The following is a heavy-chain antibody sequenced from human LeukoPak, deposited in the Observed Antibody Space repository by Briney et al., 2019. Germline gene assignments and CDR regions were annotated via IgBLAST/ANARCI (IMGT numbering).Heavy chain of an antibody. CDR1: GGSISSSSYY. CDR3: ARSDPTYYYDSSGYHAFDI. Sequence: SETLSLTCTVSGGSISSSSYYWGWIRQPPGKGLEWIGSIYYSGNTYYSPSLKSRVTISVDTSKNQFSLKLSSVTAADTAVYYCARSDPTYYYDSSGYHAFDIWAKGQWSPSLQ. J-gene: IGHJ3*02. V-gene: IGHV4-39*07. D-gene: IGHD3-22*01. CDR2: IYYSGNT.